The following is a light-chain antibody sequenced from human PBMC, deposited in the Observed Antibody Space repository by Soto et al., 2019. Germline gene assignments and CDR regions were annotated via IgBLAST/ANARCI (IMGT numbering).Light chain of an antibody. CDR3: QHYVSSPLT. CDR1: QSVSSSY. Sequence: EIVLTQSPGTLSLSTGERATLSCRASQSVSSSYLAWYQQKPGQVPSLLIYGASARATDIPARFSGSGYGTEFTLTISSLQSEDFAVYYCQHYVSSPLTFGGGTKVDIK. CDR2: GAS. V-gene: IGKV3-20*01. J-gene: IGKJ4*01.